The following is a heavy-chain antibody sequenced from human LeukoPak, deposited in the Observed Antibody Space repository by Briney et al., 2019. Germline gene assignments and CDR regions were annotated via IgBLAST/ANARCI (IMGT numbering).Heavy chain of an antibody. J-gene: IGHJ4*02. D-gene: IGHD3-3*01. CDR3: ARDPSPFWSGDYVDY. CDR2: TNTGNP. V-gene: IGHV7-4-1*02. Sequence: TNTGNPTYAQAFTGRFVFSLDTSVSTAYLQISSLKAEDTAVYYCARDPSPFWSGDYVDYWGQGTLVTVSS.